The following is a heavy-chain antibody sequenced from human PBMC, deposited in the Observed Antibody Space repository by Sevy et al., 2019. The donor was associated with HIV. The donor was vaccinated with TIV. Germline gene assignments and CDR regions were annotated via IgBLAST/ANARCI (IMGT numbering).Heavy chain of an antibody. V-gene: IGHV3-49*03. CDR3: TRALATADTPEYYFDY. J-gene: IGHJ4*02. D-gene: IGHD5-12*01. Sequence: GGSLRLSCTSSGFTFGDYAMSWFRQAPGKGLEWVAFIRRNSHEPYGGTTEYAASVKGRFTISRDDSKSIAYLQMNSLKTEDIAVYYCTRALATADTPEYYFDYWGQGILVTVS. CDR1: GFTFGDYA. CDR2: IRRNSHEPYGGTT.